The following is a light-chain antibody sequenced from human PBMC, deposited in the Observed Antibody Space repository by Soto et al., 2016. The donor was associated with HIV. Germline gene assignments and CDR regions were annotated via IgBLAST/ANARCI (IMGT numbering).Light chain of an antibody. J-gene: IGKJ1*01. V-gene: IGKV1-17*01. CDR1: QDIGSI. CDR3: QQYNSYSPA. Sequence: DIQMTQSPSSLSASVGDRVTITCRASQDIGSILDWYQQKPGKPPKRLIYAASSLQSGVPLRFSGSGSGTEFTLTISSLQPEDFATYYCQQYNSYSPAFGQGTKVEIK. CDR2: AAS.